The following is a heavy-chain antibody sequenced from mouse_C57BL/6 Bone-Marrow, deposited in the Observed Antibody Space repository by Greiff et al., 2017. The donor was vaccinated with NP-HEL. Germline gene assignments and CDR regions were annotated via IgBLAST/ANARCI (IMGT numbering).Heavy chain of an antibody. Sequence: QVQLQQPGAELVKPGASVKMSCKASGYTFTSYWITWVKQRPGQGLEWIGDIYPGSGSTNYNEKFKSKATLTVDTSSSTAYMQLSSLTSEDSAVYYCARPPNCDFYAMCYWGQGTSVTVSS. J-gene: IGHJ4*01. CDR1: GYTFTSYW. CDR2: IYPGSGST. V-gene: IGHV1-55*01. CDR3: ARPPNCDFYAMCY. D-gene: IGHD2-4*01.